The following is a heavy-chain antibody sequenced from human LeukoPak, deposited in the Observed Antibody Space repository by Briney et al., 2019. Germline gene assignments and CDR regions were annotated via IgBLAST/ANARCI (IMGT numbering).Heavy chain of an antibody. CDR1: GFTFTNHA. CDR2: ISGGGRTT. D-gene: IGHD2-2*01. V-gene: IGHV3-23*01. J-gene: IGHJ4*02. CDR3: AKNVVFTRYFDS. Sequence: GGSLRLSCAASGFTFTNHAMSWVRQAPGKGLQWIAVISGGGRTTEYADSVKGRFTVSRDNSMSTLSLHMDSLRVEDTAIYYCAKNVVFTRYFDSWGQGTLVTVSS.